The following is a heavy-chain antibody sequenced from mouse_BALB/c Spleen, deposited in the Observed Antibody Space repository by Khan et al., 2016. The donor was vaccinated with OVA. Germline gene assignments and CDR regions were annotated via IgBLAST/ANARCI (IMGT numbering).Heavy chain of an antibody. D-gene: IGHD2-3*01. CDR3: ASPAYDGYFDY. J-gene: IGHJ2*01. V-gene: IGHV1S137*01. CDR1: GYTFTDYA. CDR2: ISTYSGNT. Sequence: QVQLQQSGPELVRPGVSVKISCKGSGYTFTDYAMYWVKQSHAKSLEWIGLISTYSGNTNYNQKFRGKATMTVDKSSSTAYMELARLTSEDSAIXSCASPAYDGYFDYWGQGTTLTVSS.